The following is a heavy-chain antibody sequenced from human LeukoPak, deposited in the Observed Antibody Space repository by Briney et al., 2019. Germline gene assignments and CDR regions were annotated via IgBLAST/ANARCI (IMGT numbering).Heavy chain of an antibody. V-gene: IGHV1-2*02. CDR2: INPNSGGT. D-gene: IGHD3-10*01. Sequence: ASVKVSCKASGYSFTGYYMHWARQAPGQGLEWMGCINPNSGGTDYAQKFQGRVTMTRDTSISTAYMEMSGLRSDDTAVYYCTRVKVAGGSEGFGPWGQGTLLTVSS. J-gene: IGHJ5*02. CDR1: GYSFTGYY. CDR3: TRVKVAGGSEGFGP.